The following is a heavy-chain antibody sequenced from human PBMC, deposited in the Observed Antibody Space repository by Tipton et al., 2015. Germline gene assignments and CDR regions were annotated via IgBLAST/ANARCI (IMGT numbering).Heavy chain of an antibody. CDR1: GFTFRSYG. V-gene: IGHV3-23*01. J-gene: IGHJ4*02. D-gene: IGHD4-17*01. CDR3: VNAKSDYGDYGLDY. Sequence: SLRLSCVASGFTFRSYGMSWVRQAPGKGLEWVSSITGSGSRTSYAESVRGRLTISRDNSKNTLYLHISSLRAEDTAMYYCVNAKSDYGDYGLDYWGQGTLVTVSS. CDR2: ITGSGSRT.